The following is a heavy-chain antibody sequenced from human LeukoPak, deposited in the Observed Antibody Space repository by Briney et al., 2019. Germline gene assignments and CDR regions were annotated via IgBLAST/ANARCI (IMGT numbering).Heavy chain of an antibody. J-gene: IGHJ6*03. CDR1: GFTFSSYS. D-gene: IGHD6-6*01. CDR3: ARDQRYSSSSEYYYYYYYMDV. V-gene: IGHV3-48*04. Sequence: GGSLRLSCAASGFTFSSYSMNWARQAPGKGLEWVSYISSSSSTIYYADSVKGRFTISRDNAKNSLYLQMNSLRAEDTAVYYCARDQRYSSSSEYYYYYYYMDVWGKGTTVTVSS. CDR2: ISSSSSTI.